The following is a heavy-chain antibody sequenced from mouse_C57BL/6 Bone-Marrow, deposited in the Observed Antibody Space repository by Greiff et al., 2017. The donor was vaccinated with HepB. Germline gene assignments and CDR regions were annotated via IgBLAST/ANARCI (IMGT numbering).Heavy chain of an antibody. V-gene: IGHV3-6*01. J-gene: IGHJ2*01. CDR2: ISYDGSN. CDR3: ARRGEAGTDPHFDY. CDR1: GYSITSGYY. D-gene: IGHD4-1*01. Sequence: VQLQQSGPGLVKPSQSLSLTCSVTGYSITSGYYWNWIRQFPGNKLEWMGYISYDGSNNYNPSLKNRISITRDTSKNQFFLKLNSVTTEDTATYYCARRGEAGTDPHFDYWGQGTTLTVSS.